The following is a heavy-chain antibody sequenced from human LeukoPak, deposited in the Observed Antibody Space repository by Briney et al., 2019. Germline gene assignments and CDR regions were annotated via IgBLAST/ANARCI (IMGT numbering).Heavy chain of an antibody. Sequence: GGSLRLSCAASAGFTFSDYWMNWVRQARGKGLEWVAIISQDGREKLYVDSVKGRFTISRDNAKSSLYLQINSLRAEDTAVYYCVGGIGWQPDYWGQGTLVTVSS. D-gene: IGHD6-19*01. CDR3: VGGIGWQPDY. CDR1: AGFTFSDYW. CDR2: ISQDGREK. V-gene: IGHV3-7*03. J-gene: IGHJ4*02.